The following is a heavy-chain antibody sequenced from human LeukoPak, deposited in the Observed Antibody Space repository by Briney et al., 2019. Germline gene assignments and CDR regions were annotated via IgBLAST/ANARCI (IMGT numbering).Heavy chain of an antibody. Sequence: TGGSLRLSCAASGFTFSSYSMNWVRQAPGKGLEWVSSISSSSSYIYYADSVKGRFTISRDNAKNSLYLQMSSLRAEDTAVYYCAREGTSSGQDFDYWGQGTLVTVSS. D-gene: IGHD3-22*01. V-gene: IGHV3-21*01. CDR3: AREGTSSGQDFDY. CDR1: GFTFSSYS. J-gene: IGHJ4*02. CDR2: ISSSSSYI.